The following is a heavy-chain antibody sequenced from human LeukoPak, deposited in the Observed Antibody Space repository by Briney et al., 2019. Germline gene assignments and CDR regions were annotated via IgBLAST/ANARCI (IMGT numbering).Heavy chain of an antibody. D-gene: IGHD2-8*01. CDR1: GFTFSSYG. V-gene: IGHV3-30*02. CDR3: AKDNRVSSPHFDY. J-gene: IGHJ4*02. CDR2: IRYDGSNK. Sequence: GGSLRLSCAASGFTFSSYGMHWVRQAPGKGLEWVAFIRYDGSNKYYADSVKGRFTISRDNSKNTLYLQMNSLRAEDTAVYYCAKDNRVSSPHFDYWGQGTLVTVSS.